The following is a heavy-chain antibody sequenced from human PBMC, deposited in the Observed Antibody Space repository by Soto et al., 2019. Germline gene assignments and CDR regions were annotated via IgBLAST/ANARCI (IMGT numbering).Heavy chain of an antibody. CDR1: GGSISSGGYS. V-gene: IGHV4-30-2*01. Sequence: PSQTLSVPCAVSGGSISSGGYSCSWIRQPPGKGLEWIGYIYHSGSTYYNPSLKSRVTISVDRSKNQFSLKLSSVTAADTAVYYCARGPPFLPWGQGTLVTVSS. CDR2: IYHSGST. CDR3: ARGPPFLP. J-gene: IGHJ5*02. D-gene: IGHD3-3*02.